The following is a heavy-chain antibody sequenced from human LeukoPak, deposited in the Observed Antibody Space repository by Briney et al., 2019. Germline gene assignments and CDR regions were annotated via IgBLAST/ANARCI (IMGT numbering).Heavy chain of an antibody. V-gene: IGHV1-3*01. CDR2: INAGNGKA. Sequence: ASVKVSCKTSGYTFTDYAVQWVRQAPGQRLEWMGWINAGNGKAKYSQKFQDRVTITRDTSATTAYLDLNSLRPEDTAVYYCARARWTSTVTTYYLDYWGQGTLVTVSS. J-gene: IGHJ4*02. CDR1: GYTFTDYA. D-gene: IGHD4-17*01. CDR3: ARARWTSTVTTYYLDY.